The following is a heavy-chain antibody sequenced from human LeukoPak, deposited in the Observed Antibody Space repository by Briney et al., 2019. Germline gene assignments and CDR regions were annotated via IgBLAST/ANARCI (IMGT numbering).Heavy chain of an antibody. V-gene: IGHV4-39*07. CDR1: GGSISSRSYY. CDR3: ARLGTVTSFDY. Sequence: SETLSLTCTVSGGSISSRSYYWGWIRQPPGKGLEWIGTIYYSGSTYYNPSLKSRVTISVDTSKNQFSLKLSSVTAADTAVYYCARLGTVTSFDYWGQGTLVTVSS. D-gene: IGHD4-17*01. J-gene: IGHJ4*02. CDR2: IYYSGST.